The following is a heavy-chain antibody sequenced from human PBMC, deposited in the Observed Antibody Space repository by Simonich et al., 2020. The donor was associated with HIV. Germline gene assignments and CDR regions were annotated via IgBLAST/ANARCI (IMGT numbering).Heavy chain of an antibody. CDR1: GGSITRSSYY. J-gene: IGHJ6*03. CDR3: ARQGSSGPYYYYMDL. Sequence: QLQLQESGPGLVKPSETLSLTCTVSGGSITRSSYYWGWIRQPPGKGLEWMASIYYSGSTDYNQSLKSRVTISVDTSKNHLSLNLSSVTAADTAVYYCARQGSSGPYYYYMDLWGTGTKVTVSS. CDR2: IYYSGST. V-gene: IGHV4-39*01. D-gene: IGHD3-22*01.